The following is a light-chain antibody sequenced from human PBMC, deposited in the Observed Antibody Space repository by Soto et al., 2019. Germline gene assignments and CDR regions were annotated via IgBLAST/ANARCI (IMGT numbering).Light chain of an antibody. CDR2: RAS. CDR1: QTIYSN. V-gene: IGKV3-15*01. J-gene: IGKJ2*01. Sequence: IQMTQSPATLSVSPGERATLSCRASQTIYSNVAWYQQRPGQAPRLLIYRASARATGIPARFSGSGSGTDFTLTISSLQSEDFAVYYCQQYNSWPQTFGQGTKVDIK. CDR3: QQYNSWPQT.